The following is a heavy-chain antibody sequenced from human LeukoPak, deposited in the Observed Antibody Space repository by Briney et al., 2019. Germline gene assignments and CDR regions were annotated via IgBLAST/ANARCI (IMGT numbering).Heavy chain of an antibody. D-gene: IGHD3-3*01. CDR2: IYSSGST. CDR3: ARHDYDFWSGYWTMYFGL. CDR1: GGSISSGTYY. J-gene: IGHJ2*01. V-gene: IGHV4-39*01. Sequence: SETLSLTCNVSGGSISSGTYYWGWIRQPPGEGLGWIGSIYSSGSTYYNPSLKSRVTISVDTSKNQFSLRLSSVTAADTAVYYCARHDYDFWSGYWTMYFGLWGRGTLVTVSS.